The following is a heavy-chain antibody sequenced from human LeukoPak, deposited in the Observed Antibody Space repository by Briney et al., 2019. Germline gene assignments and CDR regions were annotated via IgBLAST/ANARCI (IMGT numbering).Heavy chain of an antibody. CDR3: ARDGDENYFDY. V-gene: IGHV3-23*01. Sequence: GGSLRLSCAASGFTFSSYAMSWVRQAPGKGLEWVSAISGSGGSTYYADSVKGRFTISRDNAKNTLYLQMNSLRAEDTAVYYCARDGDENYFDYWGQGTLVTVSS. D-gene: IGHD7-27*01. J-gene: IGHJ4*02. CDR2: ISGSGGST. CDR1: GFTFSSYA.